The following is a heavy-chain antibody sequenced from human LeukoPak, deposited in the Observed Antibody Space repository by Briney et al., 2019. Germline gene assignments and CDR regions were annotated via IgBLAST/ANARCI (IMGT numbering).Heavy chain of an antibody. Sequence: GGPLRLSCAASGFTVSSNYMSWVRQAPGKGLEWVSVIYSGGATYYADSVKGRFTISRDNSKNTLYLQMNSLRAEDTAVYYCTSSSHSSIRFDYWGQGTLVTVSS. J-gene: IGHJ4*02. V-gene: IGHV3-53*01. CDR2: IYSGGAT. D-gene: IGHD6-13*01. CDR3: TSSSHSSIRFDY. CDR1: GFTVSSNY.